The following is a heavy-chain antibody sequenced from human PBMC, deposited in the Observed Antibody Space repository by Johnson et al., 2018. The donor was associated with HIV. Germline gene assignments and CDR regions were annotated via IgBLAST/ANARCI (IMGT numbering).Heavy chain of an antibody. Sequence: VQLVESGGGLVQPGGSLRLSCAASGFTFSSYWMSWVRQAPGKGLEWVANIKQDGSEKYYVDSVKGRFTISRDNSKNTLYLQMNSLIAEDTAVYYCARDKYNFWSGGAFDIWGQGTMVTVSS. CDR3: ARDKYNFWSGGAFDI. J-gene: IGHJ3*02. CDR1: GFTFSSYW. CDR2: IKQDGSEK. D-gene: IGHD3-3*01. V-gene: IGHV3-7*01.